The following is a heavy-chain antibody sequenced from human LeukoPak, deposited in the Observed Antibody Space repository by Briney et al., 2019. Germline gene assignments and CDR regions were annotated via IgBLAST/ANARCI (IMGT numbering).Heavy chain of an antibody. J-gene: IGHJ4*02. Sequence: GGSLRLSCAASGFTFSSYAMNWVRQAPGKGLEWVSAISGSGGGTYYSDSVKGRFTISRDNSENTLYLQMNSLRAEDTAVYYCAKPRGLAIVGAHFDYWGQGTLVTVSS. D-gene: IGHD1-26*01. CDR1: GFTFSSYA. CDR2: ISGSGGGT. CDR3: AKPRGLAIVGAHFDY. V-gene: IGHV3-23*01.